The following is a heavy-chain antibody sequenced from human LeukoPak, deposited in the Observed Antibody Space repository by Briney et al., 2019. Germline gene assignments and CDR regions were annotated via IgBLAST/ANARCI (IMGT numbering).Heavy chain of an antibody. CDR3: ARDPGRGIAAAQYFDY. V-gene: IGHV3-11*04. D-gene: IGHD6-13*01. Sequence: GGSLRLSCAASGFTLSDYYMSWVRQAPGKGLEWVSYISSRGSTIYYADSVKGRFTISRDNAKNSLYLQMNSLRADDTAVYYCARDPGRGIAAAQYFDYWGQGTLVTVSS. CDR1: GFTLSDYY. J-gene: IGHJ4*02. CDR2: ISSRGSTI.